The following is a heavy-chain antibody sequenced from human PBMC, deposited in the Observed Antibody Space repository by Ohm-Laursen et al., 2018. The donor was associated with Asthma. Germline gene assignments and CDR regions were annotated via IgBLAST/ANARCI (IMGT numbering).Heavy chain of an antibody. Sequence: GASVKVSCKVSGYTLTELSMHWVRQAPGKGLEWMGGFDPEDGETIYAQKFQGRVTMTEDSSTDTAYMELSSLRSEDTAVYYCARRRFLEWSNYYGMDVWGQGTTVTVSS. D-gene: IGHD3-3*01. CDR2: FDPEDGET. V-gene: IGHV1-24*01. J-gene: IGHJ6*02. CDR1: GYTLTELS. CDR3: ARRRFLEWSNYYGMDV.